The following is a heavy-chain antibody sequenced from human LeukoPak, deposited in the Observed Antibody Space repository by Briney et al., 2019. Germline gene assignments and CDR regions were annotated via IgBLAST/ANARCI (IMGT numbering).Heavy chain of an antibody. CDR2: IDPSDSYT. CDR3: ARRCSGGSCYLY. V-gene: IGHV5-10-1*01. CDR1: GYSFTSYW. D-gene: IGHD2-15*01. Sequence: PGESLKISCKGSGYSFTSYWISWVRQMSGKGLEWMGRIDPSDSYTNYSPSFQGHVTISADKSISTAYLQWSSLKASDTAMYYCARRCSGGSCYLYWGQGTLVTVSS. J-gene: IGHJ4*02.